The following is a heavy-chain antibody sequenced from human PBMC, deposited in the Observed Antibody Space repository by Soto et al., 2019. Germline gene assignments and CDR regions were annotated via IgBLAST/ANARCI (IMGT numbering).Heavy chain of an antibody. J-gene: IGHJ4*02. Sequence: SETLSLTCTVSGGSTSSDNYWSWIRQPPGKGLEWIGHICYSGTTDYNPSLKSRLAISIDTSKNQFSLKLSSVTAADTAVYFCAREGGESSDGLYYFDSWGQGSLVT. CDR3: AREGGESSDGLYYFDS. D-gene: IGHD3-16*01. V-gene: IGHV4-30-4*01. CDR2: ICYSGTT. CDR1: GGSTSSDNY.